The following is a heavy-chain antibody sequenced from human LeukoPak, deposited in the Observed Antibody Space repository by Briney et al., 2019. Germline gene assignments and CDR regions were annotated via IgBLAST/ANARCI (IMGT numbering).Heavy chain of an antibody. CDR2: IYYSGST. CDR3: ARDKLDYGGPRDAFDI. J-gene: IGHJ3*02. Sequence: SETLSLTCTVSGGSISSSSYYWGWIRQPPGKGLEWIGSIYYSGSTYYNPSLKSRVTMSVDMSKNQFSLKLSSVTAADTALYYCARDKLDYGGPRDAFDIWGQGTMVTVSS. CDR1: GGSISSSSYY. V-gene: IGHV4-39*07. D-gene: IGHD4-23*01.